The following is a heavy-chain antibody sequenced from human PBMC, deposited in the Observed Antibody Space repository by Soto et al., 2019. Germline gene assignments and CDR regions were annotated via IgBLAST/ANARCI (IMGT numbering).Heavy chain of an antibody. D-gene: IGHD2-2*01. Sequence: LRLSCAASGFTVSSNYMSWVRQAPGKGLEWVANIRQDGSEKNYVDSVKGRFTISRDNTKNSLYLQMNSLRAEDTAIYYCAREVVVSRGASYFGYWGPGTLVTVSS. V-gene: IGHV3-7*04. CDR3: AREVVVSRGASYFGY. CDR2: IRQDGSEK. CDR1: GFTVSSNY. J-gene: IGHJ4*02.